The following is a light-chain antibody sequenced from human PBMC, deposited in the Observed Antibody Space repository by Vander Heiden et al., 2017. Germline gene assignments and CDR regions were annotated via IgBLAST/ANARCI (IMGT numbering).Light chain of an antibody. CDR2: GVS. Sequence: EIVLTQSPDTLSLSPGERATLSCRTSQSVAHNFIAWYQQKPAQPPRLLIFGVSTRATGIPDRFSGSGSGTDFTLTISRLEPEDFAMYYCQRYDISLMYDCGHGTRLEI. V-gene: IGKV3-20*01. CDR1: QSVAHNF. CDR3: QRYDISLMYD. J-gene: IGKJ2*01.